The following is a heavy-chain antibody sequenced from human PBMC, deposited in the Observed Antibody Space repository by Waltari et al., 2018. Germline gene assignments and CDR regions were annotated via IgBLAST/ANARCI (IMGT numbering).Heavy chain of an antibody. Sequence: EVQLVQSGAQVKKPGESLRISCKGSGYSFSSYWLGWVRQMPGKGLEWMGMQYPSDSKITYSPSFQGQVTISVDRSISTAYLQWSSLKASDTAIYYCARHSYYDSSGYYLDYWGQGTVVTVSS. D-gene: IGHD3-22*01. CDR2: QYPSDSKI. CDR1: GYSFSSYW. J-gene: IGHJ4*02. V-gene: IGHV5-51*01. CDR3: ARHSYYDSSGYYLDY.